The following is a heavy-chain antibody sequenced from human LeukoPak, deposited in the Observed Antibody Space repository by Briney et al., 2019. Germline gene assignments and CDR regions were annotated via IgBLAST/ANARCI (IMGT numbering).Heavy chain of an antibody. Sequence: GGSLRLSCAASGFTFNNYAKNWVRQAPGKGLEWVSAISGTGNSAYYADSVKGRFTISRDNSKNTLYLQMNSLRAEDTAVYFCAKDLGFWESSLFYVDYWGQGTLVTVSS. CDR1: GFTFNNYA. D-gene: IGHD3-10*01. J-gene: IGHJ4*02. CDR3: AKDLGFWESSLFYVDY. CDR2: ISGTGNSA. V-gene: IGHV3-23*01.